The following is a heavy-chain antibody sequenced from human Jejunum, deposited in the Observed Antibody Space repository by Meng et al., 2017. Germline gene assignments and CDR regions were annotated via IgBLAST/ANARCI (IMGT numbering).Heavy chain of an antibody. J-gene: IGHJ4*02. V-gene: IGHV4-34*01. CDR1: GGSISDYY. CDR2: INDSGST. Sequence: QVKLQQWGAGRLKPSGTLSLTCAVYGGSISDYYWTWMRQPPGKGLEWIGEINDSGSTNYNPSLKSRVTISVDTSKSQFYLRVSSVTAADTAVYYCARGNEYSNYGADFWGQGTLVTVSS. CDR3: ARGNEYSNYGADF. D-gene: IGHD4-11*01.